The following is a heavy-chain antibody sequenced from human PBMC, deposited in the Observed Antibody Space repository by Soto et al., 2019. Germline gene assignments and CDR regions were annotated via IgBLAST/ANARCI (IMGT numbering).Heavy chain of an antibody. CDR2: ISYDGSNK. D-gene: IGHD6-13*01. Sequence: LRLSCAAPGFTFSSYGMHWVRQAPGKGLEWVAVISYDGSNKYYADSVKGRFTISRDNSKNTLYLQMNSLRAEDTAVYYCAKGVAAAGTGAIDYWGQGTLVTVSS. CDR3: AKGVAAAGTGAIDY. J-gene: IGHJ4*02. CDR1: GFTFSSYG. V-gene: IGHV3-30*18.